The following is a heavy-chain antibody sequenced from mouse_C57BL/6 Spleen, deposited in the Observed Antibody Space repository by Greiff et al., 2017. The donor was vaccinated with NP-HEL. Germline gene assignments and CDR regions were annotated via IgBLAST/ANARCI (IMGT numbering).Heavy chain of an antibody. CDR2: IYPRSGNT. V-gene: IGHV1-81*01. D-gene: IGHD1-1*01. CDR3: ARSGYYGSYWYFDV. Sequence: VHLVESGAELARPGASVKLSCKASGYTFTSYGISWVKQRTGQGLEWIGEIYPRSGNTYYNEKFKGKATLTADKSSSTAYMELRSLTSEDSAVYFCARSGYYGSYWYFDVWGTGTTVTVSS. CDR1: GYTFTSYG. J-gene: IGHJ1*03.